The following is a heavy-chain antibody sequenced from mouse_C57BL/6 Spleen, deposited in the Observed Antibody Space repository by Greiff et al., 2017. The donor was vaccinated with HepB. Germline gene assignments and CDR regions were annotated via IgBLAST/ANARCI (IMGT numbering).Heavy chain of an antibody. CDR1: GFTFSDYG. CDR2: ISSGSSTI. D-gene: IGHD2-4*01. Sequence: EVQRVESGGGLVKPGGSLKLSCAASGFTFSDYGMHWVRQAPEKGLEWVAYISSGSSTIYYADTVKGRFTISRDNAKNTLFLQMTSLRSEDTAMYYCARGGDYDALYYAMDYWGQGTSVTVSS. CDR3: ARGGDYDALYYAMDY. J-gene: IGHJ4*01. V-gene: IGHV5-17*01.